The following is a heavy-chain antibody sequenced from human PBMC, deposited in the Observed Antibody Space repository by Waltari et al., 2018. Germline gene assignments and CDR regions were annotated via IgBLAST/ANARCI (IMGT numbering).Heavy chain of an antibody. CDR3: ARYYFGSGSSHFDY. D-gene: IGHD3-10*01. Sequence: QLQLQESGPGLVKPSETLSLTCTVSGGSISSGTCYWAWIRQPPGKGLAWIGNIYYRGNTYYRQSLKSRVTISVDTSKNQFSLKLSSVTAADTAVYYCARYYFGSGSSHFDYWGQGTLLTVSS. CDR2: IYYRGNT. J-gene: IGHJ4*02. CDR1: GGSISSGTCY. V-gene: IGHV4-39*01.